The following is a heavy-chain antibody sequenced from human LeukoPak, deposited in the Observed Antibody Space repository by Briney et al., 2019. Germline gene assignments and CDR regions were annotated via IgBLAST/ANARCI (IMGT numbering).Heavy chain of an antibody. D-gene: IGHD3-3*01. V-gene: IGHV4-59*01. Sequence: PSETLSLTCTVSGGSISSYYWSWIRQPPGKGLEWIGYIYYSGSTNYNPSLKSRVTISVDTSKNQFSLKLSSVTAADTAVYYCARPYYDFWSDYPDAFDIWGQGTMVTVSS. CDR1: GGSISSYY. CDR2: IYYSGST. CDR3: ARPYYDFWSDYPDAFDI. J-gene: IGHJ3*02.